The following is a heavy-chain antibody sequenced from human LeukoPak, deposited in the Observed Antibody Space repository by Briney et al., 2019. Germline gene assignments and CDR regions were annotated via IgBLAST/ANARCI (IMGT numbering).Heavy chain of an antibody. CDR2: IYYSGST. J-gene: IGHJ4*02. V-gene: IGHV4-59*08. CDR1: GGSINSYY. D-gene: IGHD1-26*01. CDR3: ARHLSMGATMRFDF. Sequence: SETLSLTCTVSGGSINSYYCSWIRQTPGKGLEWIGYIYYSGSTNYNPSLKSRVTISVDTSKSQFSLKLSSVTAADTAVYYCARHLSMGATMRFDFWGQGILVTVSS.